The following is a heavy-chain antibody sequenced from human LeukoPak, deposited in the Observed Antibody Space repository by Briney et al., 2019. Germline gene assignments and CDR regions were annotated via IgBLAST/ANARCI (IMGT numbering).Heavy chain of an antibody. CDR1: GFTFSSYA. CDR3: AKGSGWLQPKLTPFDY. CDR2: ISGSGGST. D-gene: IGHD5-24*01. Sequence: PGGSLRLSCAASGFTFSSYAMSWVRQAPGKGLEWVSAISGSGGSTYYADSVKGRFTISRDNSKNTLYLQMNSLRAEDTAVYYCAKGSGWLQPKLTPFDYWGQGTLVTVSS. V-gene: IGHV3-23*01. J-gene: IGHJ4*02.